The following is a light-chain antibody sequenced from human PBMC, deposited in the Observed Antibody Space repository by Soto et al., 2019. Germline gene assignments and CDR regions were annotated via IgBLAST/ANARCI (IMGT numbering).Light chain of an antibody. CDR3: EQVYNWPLT. Sequence: EIVWTQSPPTLSVAAGERATLSCRASQIASGYLAWYQQKPGQAPRLLIYDACKRATGIPARSSGSGCGTDDTPTIRTREPEDFSGDYCEQVYNWPLTFGQGTKVDIK. CDR2: DAC. CDR1: QIASGY. V-gene: IGKV3-11*01. J-gene: IGKJ1*01.